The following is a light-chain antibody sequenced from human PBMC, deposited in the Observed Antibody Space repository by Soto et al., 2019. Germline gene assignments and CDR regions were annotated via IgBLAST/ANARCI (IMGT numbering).Light chain of an antibody. CDR1: SSNIGAGYD. V-gene: IGLV1-40*01. CDR2: GNT. Sequence: QSVLPQPPSVSGAPGQRVTISCTGSSSNIGAGYDVHWYRQVPGTAPKLLIFGNTNRPSGVPDRFSGSKSGTSASLAITGLQAEDEADYYCQSFDNSLSVLYVFGTGTKVTVL. CDR3: QSFDNSLSVLYV. J-gene: IGLJ1*01.